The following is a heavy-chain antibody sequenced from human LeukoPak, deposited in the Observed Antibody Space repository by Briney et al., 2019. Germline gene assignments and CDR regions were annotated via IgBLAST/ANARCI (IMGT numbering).Heavy chain of an antibody. J-gene: IGHJ4*02. CDR3: ARGGRPAAPRGDYLDY. CDR2: INHSGST. Sequence: SETLSLTCAVYGGSFSGYYWSWIRQPPGKGLEWIGEINHSGSTNYNPSLKSRVTISVDTSKNQFSLKLSSVTAADTAVYYCARGGRPAAPRGDYLDYWGQGTLVTVSS. CDR1: GGSFSGYY. D-gene: IGHD2-2*01. V-gene: IGHV4-34*01.